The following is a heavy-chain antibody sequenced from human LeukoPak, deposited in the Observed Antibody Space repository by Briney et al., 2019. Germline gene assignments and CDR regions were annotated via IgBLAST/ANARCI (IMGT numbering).Heavy chain of an antibody. J-gene: IGHJ6*02. D-gene: IGHD3-3*01. CDR3: ARGLNQYYDFWSGYWSYYYYGMDV. CDR1: GGTFSSYA. Sequence: SVKVSCKASGGTFSSYAISWVRQAPGQGLEWMGGIIPTFGTANYAQKFQGRVTITADESTSTAYMELSSLRSEDTAVYYCARGLNQYYDFWSGYWSYYYYGMDVWGQGTTVTVSS. CDR2: IIPTFGTA. V-gene: IGHV1-69*13.